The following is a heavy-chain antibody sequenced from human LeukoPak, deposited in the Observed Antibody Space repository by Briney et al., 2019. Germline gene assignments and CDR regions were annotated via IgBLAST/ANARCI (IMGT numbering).Heavy chain of an antibody. J-gene: IGHJ4*02. V-gene: IGHV3-7*03. Sequence: GGSLRLSCAASGFTFSSYWMTWVRRAPGKGLEWVANIKQDGSERNYVDPVKGRFTISRDNAKNSLYLQMNTLRDEDTAVYYCATGAGCGYWGQGTLVTVSS. CDR3: ATGAGCGY. D-gene: IGHD6-19*01. CDR2: IKQDGSER. CDR1: GFTFSSYW.